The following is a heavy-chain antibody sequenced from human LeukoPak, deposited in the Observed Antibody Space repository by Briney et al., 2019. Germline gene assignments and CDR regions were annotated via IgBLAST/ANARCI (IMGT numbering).Heavy chain of an antibody. V-gene: IGHV3-23*01. CDR2: ISPAGDST. D-gene: IGHD6-13*01. J-gene: IGHJ4*01. Sequence: GSLRVSCAASGFTISDYAMSWVGQARGPRLEWISAISPAGDSTTDADSVRGRFTISRDNSKSTLYLQMHGLTAEDTALYYCARRLVTAGVTDFFDYWGHGTLVSVSS. CDR3: ARRLVTAGVTDFFDY. CDR1: GFTISDYA.